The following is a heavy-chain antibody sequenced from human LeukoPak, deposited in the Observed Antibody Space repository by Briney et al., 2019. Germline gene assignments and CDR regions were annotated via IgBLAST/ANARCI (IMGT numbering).Heavy chain of an antibody. D-gene: IGHD2-2*01. V-gene: IGHV3-74*01. CDR3: ARRGSTRLGYCSSTSCCQPEYYFDY. J-gene: IGHJ4*02. CDR2: INSDGSST. Sequence: GGSLRLSCAASGFTFSSYWMHWVRQAPGKGLVWVSRINSDGSSTSYADSVKGRFTISRDNAKNTLYLQMNSLRAEDTAVYYCARRGSTRLGYCSSTSCCQPEYYFDYWGQGTLVTVSS. CDR1: GFTFSSYW.